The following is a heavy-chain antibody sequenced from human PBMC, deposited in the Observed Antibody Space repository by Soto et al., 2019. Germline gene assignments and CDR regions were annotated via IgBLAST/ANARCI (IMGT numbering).Heavy chain of an antibody. Sequence: QMHLVQSGPEVKRPGTSLKVSCKASGFTFSSSAVQWVRQARGQPLEWIGWIVLGNGNTNYAQKFQQIDTITRDMSTSTAYMEVRSLTYEDTAVYYCATRIGNIGWYWLDTWGQGTLVTVSS. CDR3: ATRIGNIGWYWLDT. V-gene: IGHV1-58*01. D-gene: IGHD6-19*01. CDR2: IVLGNGNT. J-gene: IGHJ5*02. CDR1: GFTFSSSA.